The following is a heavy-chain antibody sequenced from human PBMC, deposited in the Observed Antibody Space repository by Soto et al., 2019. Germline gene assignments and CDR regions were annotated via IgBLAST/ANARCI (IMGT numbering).Heavy chain of an antibody. CDR1: GFTFSSYG. CDR2: IWYDGSNK. CDR3: AREQLGYCSGGSCYADYYYYGMDV. V-gene: IGHV3-33*01. Sequence: ESGGGVVQPGRSLRLSCAASGFTFSSYGMHWVRQAPGKGLEWVAVIWYDGSNKYYADSVKGRFTISRDNSKNTLYLQMNSLRAEDTAVYYCAREQLGYCSGGSCYADYYYYGMDVWGQGTTVTVSS. J-gene: IGHJ6*02. D-gene: IGHD2-15*01.